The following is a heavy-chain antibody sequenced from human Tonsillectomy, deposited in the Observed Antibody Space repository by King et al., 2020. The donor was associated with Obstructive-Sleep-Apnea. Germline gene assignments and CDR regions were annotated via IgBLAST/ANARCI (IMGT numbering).Heavy chain of an antibody. CDR2: ISGSSDNI. CDR1: GFTFSDYF. Sequence: VQLVESGGGLVEPGGSLTLSCAASGFTFSDYFMTGIRQAPGKGLEWVSYISGSSDNIRYADSVKGRFTISRDNAKNSLYLQMNSLRAEDTAIYFCAKCGSGTYFDSWGQGTLITVSS. CDR3: AKCGSGTYFDS. D-gene: IGHD3-10*01. V-gene: IGHV3-11*01. J-gene: IGHJ4*02.